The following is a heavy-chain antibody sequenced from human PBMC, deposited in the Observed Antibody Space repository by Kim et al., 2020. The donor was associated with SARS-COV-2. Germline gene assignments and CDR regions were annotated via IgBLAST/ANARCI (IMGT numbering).Heavy chain of an antibody. CDR1: GFSFSNYG. Sequence: GGSLRLSCGASGFSFSNYGISWVRQAPGKGLEWVSSISGSGENTYYADSVRGRFTISRDNSRNTVSLQMNSLRAEDTAVYYCAKSDCGSDCYYSYKNWGQGTLLAVSS. CDR2: ISGSGENT. V-gene: IGHV3-23*01. J-gene: IGHJ1*01. CDR3: AKSDCGSDCYYSYKN. D-gene: IGHD2-21*01.